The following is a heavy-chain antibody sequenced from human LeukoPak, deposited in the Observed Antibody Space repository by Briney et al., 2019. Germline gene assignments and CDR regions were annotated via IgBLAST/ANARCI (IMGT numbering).Heavy chain of an antibody. CDR3: ASCTSGYYFDY. V-gene: IGHV3-21*01. Sequence: GGSLRLSCAASGFTFSSSAMGWVRQAPGKGLEWVSSISSSSSYIYYADSVKGRFTISRDNAKNSLYLQMNSLRAEDTAVYYCASCTSGYYFDYGGQGTLVTVSS. D-gene: IGHD2-8*01. CDR2: ISSSSSYI. CDR1: GFTFSSSA. J-gene: IGHJ4*02.